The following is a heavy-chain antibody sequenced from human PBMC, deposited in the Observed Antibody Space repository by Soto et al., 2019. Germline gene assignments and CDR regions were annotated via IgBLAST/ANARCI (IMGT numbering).Heavy chain of an antibody. Sequence: GASVKVSCKASGYTFTSYGISWVRQAPGQGLEWMGWISAYNGNTNYAQKLQGRVTMTTDTSTSTAYMELRSLRSDDTAVYYCARFRRMTTVTTETLLNYYYYGMDVWGQGTTVTVSS. D-gene: IGHD4-17*01. CDR1: GYTFTSYG. J-gene: IGHJ6*02. CDR3: ARFRRMTTVTTETLLNYYYYGMDV. CDR2: ISAYNGNT. V-gene: IGHV1-18*01.